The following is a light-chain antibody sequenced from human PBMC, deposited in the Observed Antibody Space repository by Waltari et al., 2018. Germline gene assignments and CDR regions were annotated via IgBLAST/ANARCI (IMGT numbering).Light chain of an antibody. CDR1: QGISNW. V-gene: IGKV1-12*01. CDR3: QQASSFPIT. J-gene: IGKJ3*01. CDR2: GAS. Sequence: DIQMTQSPSSVSASVGDRVPIPCRAGQGISNWLAWYQQKPGKAPKLLIYGASSLQTGVPERFSGSGSGTEFTLTISSLQPEDFATYYCQQASSFPITFGPGTKVEIK.